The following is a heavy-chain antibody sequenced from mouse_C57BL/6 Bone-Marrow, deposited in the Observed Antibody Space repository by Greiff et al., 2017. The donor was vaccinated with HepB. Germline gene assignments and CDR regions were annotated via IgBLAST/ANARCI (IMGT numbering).Heavy chain of an antibody. CDR2: IDPETGGT. V-gene: IGHV1-15*01. CDR3: TRAYYSNYEGVCWYFDV. Sequence: QVQLQQSGAELVRPGASVTLSCKASGYTFTDYEMHWVKQTPVHGLEWIGAIDPETGGTAYNQKFKGKAILTADKSSSTAYMELRSLTSEDSAVYYCTRAYYSNYEGVCWYFDVWGTGTTVTVSS. J-gene: IGHJ1*03. D-gene: IGHD2-5*01. CDR1: GYTFTDYE.